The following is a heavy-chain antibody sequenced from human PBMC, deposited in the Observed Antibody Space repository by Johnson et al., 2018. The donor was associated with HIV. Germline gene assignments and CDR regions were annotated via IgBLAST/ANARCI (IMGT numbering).Heavy chain of an antibody. CDR3: ASGLAAARGAFDI. Sequence: VQLVESGGGLVQPGGSLRLSCAASGFTFSSYWMSWVRQAPGKGLEWVGRSRNRANGYTTEYAASVKGRFTISRDDSKNSLYLQMNSLNTEDTAVYYCASGLAAARGAFDIWGQGTMVTVSS. V-gene: IGHV3-72*01. CDR1: GFTFSSYW. D-gene: IGHD6-13*01. J-gene: IGHJ3*02. CDR2: SRNRANGYTT.